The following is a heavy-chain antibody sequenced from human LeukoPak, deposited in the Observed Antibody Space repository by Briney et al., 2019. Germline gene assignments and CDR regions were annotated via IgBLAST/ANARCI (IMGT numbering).Heavy chain of an antibody. V-gene: IGHV1-69*05. D-gene: IGHD4-23*01. CDR3: AKGGYGGNSLGYFQH. J-gene: IGHJ1*01. CDR1: GGTFSSYA. CDR2: IIPIFGTA. Sequence: SVKISCKASGGTFSSYAISWVRQAPGQGLEWMGGIIPIFGTANYAQRFQGRVTITTDESTSTAYMELSSLRSEDTAVYYCAKGGYGGNSLGYFQHWGQGTLVTVSS.